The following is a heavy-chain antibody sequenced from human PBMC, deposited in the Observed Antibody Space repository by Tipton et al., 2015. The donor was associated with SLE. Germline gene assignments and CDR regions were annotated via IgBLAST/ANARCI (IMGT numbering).Heavy chain of an antibody. V-gene: IGHV4-4*02. Sequence: TLSLTCAASRGSISSTYWWTWVRQSPGKGLEWIGYIYYSGSTNYNPSLKSRVTISVDTSKNQFSLKLKSVTAADTAVYYCATGHFDFWGQGSLVTVSS. CDR3: ATGHFDF. D-gene: IGHD1-1*01. CDR2: IYYSGST. J-gene: IGHJ5*01. CDR1: RGSISSTYW.